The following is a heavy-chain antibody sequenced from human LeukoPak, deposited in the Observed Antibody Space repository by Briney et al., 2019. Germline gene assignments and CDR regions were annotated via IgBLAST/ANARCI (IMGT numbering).Heavy chain of an antibody. V-gene: IGHV3-21*06. CDR2: ISSSGSYI. J-gene: IGHJ2*01. CDR3: ARDSGSSWYFGL. Sequence: PGGSLRLSCAASGFTFSSYSMNWVRQAPGKGLEWVSYISSSGSYIYYADSVKGRFTISRGNAKSSLDLQLNSLRAEDTAVYYCARDSGSSWYFGLWGRGTLVTVSS. D-gene: IGHD6-13*01. CDR1: GFTFSSYS.